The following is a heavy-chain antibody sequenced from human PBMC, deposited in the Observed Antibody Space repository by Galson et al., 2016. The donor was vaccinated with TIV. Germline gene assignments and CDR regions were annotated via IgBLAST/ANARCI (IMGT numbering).Heavy chain of an antibody. J-gene: IGHJ3*01. D-gene: IGHD3-3*01. Sequence: SGAEVKKPGESLKISCKGFGYSFPKYWIAWVRQVSGKGLESMGIIYPNDSDTRYSPSFQGQVTISADKSIGTAYLQWSSLKASDTGIYYCARGWRGYPSIFDGWGQGTMVSVSS. V-gene: IGHV5-51*01. CDR1: GYSFPKYW. CDR3: ARGWRGYPSIFDG. CDR2: IYPNDSDT.